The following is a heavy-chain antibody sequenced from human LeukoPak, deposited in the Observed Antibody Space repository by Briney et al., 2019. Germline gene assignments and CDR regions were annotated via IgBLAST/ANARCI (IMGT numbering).Heavy chain of an antibody. D-gene: IGHD6-19*01. CDR1: GFTFSTYW. J-gene: IGHJ4*02. CDR3: ARDRAVAGLFDN. V-gene: IGHV3-7*01. CDR2: IKEDGGEQ. Sequence: GGSLRLSCAASGFTFSTYWMTWVRQTPGKGLEWVANIKEDGGEQNYVDSVEGRFTISRDNTKNSVFLQMNSLRAEDTAVYYCARDRAVAGLFDNWGQGTLVTVSS.